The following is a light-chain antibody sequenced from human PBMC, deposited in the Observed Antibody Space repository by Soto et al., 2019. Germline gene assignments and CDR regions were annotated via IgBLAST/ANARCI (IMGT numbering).Light chain of an antibody. Sequence: ETVMTQSPVTLSVSPGERATLSCRASQSVSTNLARYQQKPGQAPRLLIYGASTRATGIPARFSGSGSGTEFTLTISSLQSEDFAVYYCQQYNNWPPYTFGLGTKLEIK. CDR2: GAS. CDR3: QQYNNWPPYT. J-gene: IGKJ2*01. V-gene: IGKV3-15*01. CDR1: QSVSTN.